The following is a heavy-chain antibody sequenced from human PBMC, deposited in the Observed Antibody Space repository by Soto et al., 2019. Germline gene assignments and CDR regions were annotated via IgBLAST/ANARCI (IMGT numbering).Heavy chain of an antibody. CDR2: ISSRSDI. V-gene: IGHV3-21*01. CDR1: GFTFSTYS. CDR3: ATEYPAWPLAYVFDV. Sequence: GGSLRLSCVGSGFTFSTYSINWVRQAPGKGLEWVSSISSRSDIYYADSVKGRFTISRDNAKNSVSLQMNSLRAEDTAVYYCATEYPAWPLAYVFDVWGQGTTVTVSS. J-gene: IGHJ6*02.